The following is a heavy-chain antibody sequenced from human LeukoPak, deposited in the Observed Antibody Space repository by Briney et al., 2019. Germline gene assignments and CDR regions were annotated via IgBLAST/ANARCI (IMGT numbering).Heavy chain of an antibody. CDR2: ISYDGSNK. V-gene: IGHV3-30*04. Sequence: GGSLRLSCAASGFTFSSYAMHWVRQAPGKGLEWVAVISYDGSNKYYADSVKGRFTISRDNSKNTLYLQMNSLRAEDTAVYYCASQSPYYYYMDVWGKGTAVTVSS. J-gene: IGHJ6*03. CDR1: GFTFSSYA. CDR3: ASQSPYYYYMDV.